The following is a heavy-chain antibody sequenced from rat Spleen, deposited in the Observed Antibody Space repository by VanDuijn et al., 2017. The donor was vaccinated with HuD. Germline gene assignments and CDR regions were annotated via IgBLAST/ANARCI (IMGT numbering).Heavy chain of an antibody. V-gene: IGHV5-17*01. CDR1: GFTFSDYA. Sequence: EVQLVESGGGLVQPGNSLKLSCAASGFTFSDYAMAWVRQSPKKGLEWVATIVFDSSGIYYRKSVKGRFTVSRDNTKNTLFLQRESLRSEDTATYYCVTTYFGYGYFDYWGQGVMVTVSS. D-gene: IGHD1-9*01. CDR2: IVFDSSGI. CDR3: VTTYFGYGYFDY. J-gene: IGHJ2*01.